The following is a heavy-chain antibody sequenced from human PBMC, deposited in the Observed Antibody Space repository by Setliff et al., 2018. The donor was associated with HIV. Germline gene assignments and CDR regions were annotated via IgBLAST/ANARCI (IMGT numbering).Heavy chain of an antibody. CDR2: IKQDGSEK. CDR3: ATDCAVVGGTGSLDS. J-gene: IGHJ4*02. Sequence: TGGSLRLSCAASGFTFSTYWMSWVRQAPGKGLEWVANIKQDGSEKNYMDSVKGRFTISRDNAKNSLYLQMNSLRVEDTAVYYCATDCAVVGGTGSLDSWGQGTLVTAPQ. D-gene: IGHD1-26*01. V-gene: IGHV3-7*05. CDR1: GFTFSTYW.